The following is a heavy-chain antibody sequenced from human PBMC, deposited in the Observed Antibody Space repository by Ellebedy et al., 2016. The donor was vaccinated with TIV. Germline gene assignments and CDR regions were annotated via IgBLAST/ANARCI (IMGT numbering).Heavy chain of an antibody. V-gene: IGHV4-61*02. Sequence: SETLSLXXTVSGGSISSGSHYWSWIRQPAGKRLEWIGRIYSSGNIVYNPIVKSRVSMSLDTSKNQLSLKLTSVTAADTAVYYCAREGGYYYMDVWGKGTTVIVSS. J-gene: IGHJ6*03. CDR1: GGSISSGSHY. CDR2: IYSSGNI. D-gene: IGHD3-16*01. CDR3: AREGGYYYMDV.